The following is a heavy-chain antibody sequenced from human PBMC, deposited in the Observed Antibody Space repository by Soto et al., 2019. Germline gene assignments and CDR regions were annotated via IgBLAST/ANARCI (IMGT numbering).Heavy chain of an antibody. CDR2: ISGSGGST. D-gene: IGHD2-15*01. CDR3: AKVEGYFPYNWFDP. V-gene: IGHV3-23*01. CDR1: GFTFSSYA. J-gene: IGHJ5*02. Sequence: PGGSLRLSCAASGFTFSSYAMSWVRQAPGKGLEWVSAISGSGGSTYYADSVKGRFTISRDNSKNTLYLQMNSLRAEDTAVYYSAKVEGYFPYNWFDPWGQGTLVTVSS.